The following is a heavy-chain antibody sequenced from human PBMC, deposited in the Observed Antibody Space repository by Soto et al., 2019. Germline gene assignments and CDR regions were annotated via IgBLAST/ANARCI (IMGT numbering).Heavy chain of an antibody. CDR3: ARYSVSLVATMERSRASRYYFDY. D-gene: IGHD5-12*01. Sequence: SVKVSCKASGGTFSSYAISWVRQAPGQGLEWMGGIIPIFGTANYAQKFQGRVTITADESTSTAYMELSSLRSADTAVYYCARYSVSLVATMERSRASRYYFDYWGQGTLVTVS. CDR1: GGTFSSYA. V-gene: IGHV1-69*13. CDR2: IIPIFGTA. J-gene: IGHJ4*02.